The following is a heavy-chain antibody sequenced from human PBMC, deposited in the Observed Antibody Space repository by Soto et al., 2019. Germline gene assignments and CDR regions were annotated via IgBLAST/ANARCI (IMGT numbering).Heavy chain of an antibody. V-gene: IGHV3-9*01. CDR1: GFTFDDYA. J-gene: IGHJ4*02. CDR3: VRSKGGYSYGTPFDY. D-gene: IGHD5-18*01. CDR2: IRWNSGNI. Sequence: EVQLEESGGALVQPGRSLRLSCAASGFTFDDYAMHWVRQVLGKGLEWVSSIRWNSGNIVYADSVKGRFTTSRDNAKNSLYLQMNSLRPEDTALYYCVRSKGGYSYGTPFDYWGQGTLVTVSS.